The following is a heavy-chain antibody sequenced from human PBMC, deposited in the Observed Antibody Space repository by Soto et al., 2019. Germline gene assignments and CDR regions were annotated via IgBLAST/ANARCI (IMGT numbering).Heavy chain of an antibody. V-gene: IGHV1-18*01. J-gene: IGHJ6*02. CDR3: ARDRSFALLEWSPSDSYGMDV. CDR1: GGTFSSYA. D-gene: IGHD3-3*01. CDR2: SSTSNGDT. Sequence: ASVKVSCKASGGTFSSYAISWVRQAPGQGLEPMGGSSTSNGDTNYAQKFQGRVSMTTDTSTNTAYMEVRSLRSDDTAFYFCARDRSFALLEWSPSDSYGMDVWGQRTSVTVS.